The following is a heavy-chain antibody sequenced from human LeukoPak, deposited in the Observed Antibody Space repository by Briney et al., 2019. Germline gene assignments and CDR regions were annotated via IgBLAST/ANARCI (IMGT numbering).Heavy chain of an antibody. CDR2: IYYSGST. CDR1: GGSISSSSYY. Sequence: SETLSLTCTVSGGSISSSSYYWGWIRQPPGKGLEWIGSIYYSGSTYYNPSLKSRVTISVDTSENQFSLKLSSVTAADTAVYYCASRAVAGPRATNYWGQGTLVTVSS. CDR3: ASRAVAGPRATNY. V-gene: IGHV4-39*01. J-gene: IGHJ4*02. D-gene: IGHD6-19*01.